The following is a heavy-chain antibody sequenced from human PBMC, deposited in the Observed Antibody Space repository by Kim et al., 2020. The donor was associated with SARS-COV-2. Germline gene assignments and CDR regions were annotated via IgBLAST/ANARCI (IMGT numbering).Heavy chain of an antibody. CDR3: ARSRELDV. D-gene: IGHD2-2*01. Sequence: TYADSVKGRFTVSRDNAKNTLYLQMNSLRAEDTAVYYCARSRELDVWGQGTTVTVSS. J-gene: IGHJ6*02. V-gene: IGHV3-74*01.